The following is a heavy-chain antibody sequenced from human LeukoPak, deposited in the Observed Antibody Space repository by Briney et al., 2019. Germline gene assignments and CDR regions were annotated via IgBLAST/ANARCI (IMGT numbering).Heavy chain of an antibody. D-gene: IGHD3-3*01. Sequence: GASVKVSCKASGYTFTGHYMHWVRQAPGQGLEWMGWINPNSGGTKYAQKFQGRVTLTRDTSISTAYMELSRLRCDDTAVYYCARSYDFWSGPPFDPWGQGTLVTASS. J-gene: IGHJ5*02. CDR3: ARSYDFWSGPPFDP. CDR1: GYTFTGHY. CDR2: INPNSGGT. V-gene: IGHV1-2*02.